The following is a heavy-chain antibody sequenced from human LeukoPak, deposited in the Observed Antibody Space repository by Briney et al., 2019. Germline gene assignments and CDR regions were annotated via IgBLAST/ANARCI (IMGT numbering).Heavy chain of an antibody. CDR2: IYYSGST. D-gene: IGHD2-15*01. J-gene: IGHJ5*02. Sequence: PSETLSLTCTVSGGSISSYYWSWIRQPPGKGLEWIGYIYYSGSTNYNPSLKSRVTISVDTSKNQFSLKLSSVTAADTAVYYCAGGVAKDFGKRFGPWGQGTLVTVSS. CDR3: AGGVAKDFGKRFGP. V-gene: IGHV4-59*01. CDR1: GGSISSYY.